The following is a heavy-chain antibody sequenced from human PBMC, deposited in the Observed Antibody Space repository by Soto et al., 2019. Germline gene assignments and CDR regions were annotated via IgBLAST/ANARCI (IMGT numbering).Heavy chain of an antibody. CDR2: INPILSMS. Sequence: QVQLVQSGAEVKRPGSSVKVSCKASGDTFAFYSINWVRQAPGLGLEWMGRINPILSMSNYAQRVQGRVTMTADKSTSTAYMVLNSLRSEDTAIYSCAPSYVSGYRAFDYWGQGALVTVSS. D-gene: IGHD3-16*01. CDR1: GDTFAFYS. J-gene: IGHJ4*02. CDR3: APSYVSGYRAFDY. V-gene: IGHV1-69*02.